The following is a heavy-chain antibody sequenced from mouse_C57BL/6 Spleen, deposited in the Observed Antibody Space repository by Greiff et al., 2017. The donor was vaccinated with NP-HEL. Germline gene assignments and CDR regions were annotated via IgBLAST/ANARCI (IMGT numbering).Heavy chain of an antibody. CDR1: GYTFTDYY. CDR2: INPNNGGT. V-gene: IGHV1-26*01. CDR3: ERYVYYGSFDD. J-gene: IGHJ2*01. Sequence: EVQLQQSGPELVKPGASVKISCKASGYTFTDYYMNWVKQSHGKSLEWIGDINPNNGGTSYNQKFKGKATLTVDKSSSTAYMELRSLTSEDSAVYYCERYVYYGSFDDWAKGTTLTVSS. D-gene: IGHD1-1*01.